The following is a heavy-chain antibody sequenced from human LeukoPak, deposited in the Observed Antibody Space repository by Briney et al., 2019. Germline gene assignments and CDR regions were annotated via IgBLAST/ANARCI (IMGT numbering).Heavy chain of an antibody. J-gene: IGHJ4*02. V-gene: IGHV1-2*02. CDR1: GYTFTVYY. D-gene: IGHD3-22*01. Sequence: ASVKVSCKASGYTFTVYYMHWVRQAPGQGVEWMGWINPNSGGTNYAQKFQGRVTMTRDTSISTAYMELSRLRSDDTAVYYCARVGDSSGYLYYFDYWGQGTLVTVSS. CDR3: ARVGDSSGYLYYFDY. CDR2: INPNSGGT.